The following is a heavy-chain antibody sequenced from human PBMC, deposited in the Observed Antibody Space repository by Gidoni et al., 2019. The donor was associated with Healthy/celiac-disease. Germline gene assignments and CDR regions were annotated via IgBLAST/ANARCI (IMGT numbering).Heavy chain of an antibody. Sequence: QVQLQQWGAVLLKPSETLSLTCAVYGGSFSGYYWSLLRQPPGKGLEWIGEINHSGSPNYNPSLKSRVTISGDTSKNQFSLKLSSVTAADTAVYYCARIPATATPYYFDYWGQGTLVTVSS. V-gene: IGHV4-34*01. CDR3: ARIPATATPYYFDY. CDR1: GGSFSGYY. CDR2: INHSGSP. J-gene: IGHJ4*02. D-gene: IGHD2-15*01.